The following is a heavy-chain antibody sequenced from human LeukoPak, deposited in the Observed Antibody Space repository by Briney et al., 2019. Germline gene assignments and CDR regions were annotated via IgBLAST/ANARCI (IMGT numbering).Heavy chain of an antibody. Sequence: GGSLRLSCAASGFTFATHWMSWVRQAPGKGLEWVANIKQDGGEKYYVDSVRGRFTISRDDAKNSLYLQMNSLRAEDTAVYYCARTLQRGYSGYASDYWGQGTLVTASS. CDR3: ARTLQRGYSGYASDY. D-gene: IGHD5-12*01. CDR2: IKQDGGEK. J-gene: IGHJ4*02. V-gene: IGHV3-7*01. CDR1: GFTFATHW.